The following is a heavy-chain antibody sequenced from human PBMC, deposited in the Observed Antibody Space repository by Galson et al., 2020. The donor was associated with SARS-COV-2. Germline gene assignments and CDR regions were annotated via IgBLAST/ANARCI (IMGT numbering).Heavy chain of an antibody. J-gene: IGHJ6*03. V-gene: IGHV4-61*09. CDR1: GDSIRGGGFF. CDR3: ARVVNGYDYILTGFYSNYYYYMDF. Sequence: SETLSLTCTVSGDSIRGGGFFWSWLRQPAGKGLEWIGHTHSSGSTDYNPSLKSRVTISVDTSKHQFPLQLSSVTAADTAVYYCARVVNGYDYILTGFYSNYYYYMDFWGKGTTVTISS. D-gene: IGHD3-9*01. CDR2: THSSGST.